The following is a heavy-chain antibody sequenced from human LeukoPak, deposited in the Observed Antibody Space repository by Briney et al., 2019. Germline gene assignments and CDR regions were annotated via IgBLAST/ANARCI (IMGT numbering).Heavy chain of an antibody. CDR2: INAGNGNT. V-gene: IGHV1-3*03. D-gene: IGHD6-19*01. CDR3: ARGPYSSGWSPNWFDP. CDR1: GYTFTSYA. J-gene: IGHJ5*02. Sequence: GASVKVSCKASGYTFTSYAMHWVRQAPGQRLEWMGWINAGNGNTKYSQEFQGRVTITRNTSISTAYMELSSLRSEDTAVYYCARGPYSSGWSPNWFDPWSQGTLVTVSS.